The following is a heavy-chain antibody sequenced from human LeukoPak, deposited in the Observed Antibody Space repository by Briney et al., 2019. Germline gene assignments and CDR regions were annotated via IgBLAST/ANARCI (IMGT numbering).Heavy chain of an antibody. V-gene: IGHV3-48*04. Sequence: GGSLRLSCAASGFTFIYYSMTWVRQAPGKGLEWISYISSGRTIYYADSVKGRFTISRDNAKNSVYLQMNSLSAEDTAVYYCARDRARATEGPELDYWGQGTLVTVSS. CDR3: ARDRARATEGPELDY. D-gene: IGHD1-26*01. CDR2: ISSGRTI. CDR1: GFTFIYYS. J-gene: IGHJ4*02.